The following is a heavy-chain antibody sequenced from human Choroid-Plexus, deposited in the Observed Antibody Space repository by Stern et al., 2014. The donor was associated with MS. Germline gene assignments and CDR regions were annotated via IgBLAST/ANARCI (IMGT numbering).Heavy chain of an antibody. CDR2: VSYDGSNK. J-gene: IGHJ5*02. V-gene: IGHV3-30*18. Sequence: VQLLESGGGVVQPGRPVRLSCVASGFTFGSCAMHWVRQAPGKGLEWVAGVSYDGSNKYYADSVKGRFTISRDNSQNTLYMQMSSLRPEDTAVYYCAKDRQYLTYFFDHWGQGSLVTVSS. D-gene: IGHD2/OR15-2a*01. CDR1: GFTFGSCA. CDR3: AKDRQYLTYFFDH.